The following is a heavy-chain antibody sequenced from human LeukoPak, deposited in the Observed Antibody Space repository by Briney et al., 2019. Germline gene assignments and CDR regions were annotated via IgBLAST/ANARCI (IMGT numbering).Heavy chain of an antibody. CDR1: GFTFSSYS. D-gene: IGHD3-3*01. Sequence: PGGSLRLSCAASGFTFSSYSMNWVRQAPGKGLEWVSTISDSGGSTYYADSVKGRFTISRDNSKNTLYLQMNSLRAEDTAVYYCAKSITIFAVVTGFDYWGQGTLVTVSS. J-gene: IGHJ4*02. V-gene: IGHV3-23*01. CDR3: AKSITIFAVVTGFDY. CDR2: ISDSGGST.